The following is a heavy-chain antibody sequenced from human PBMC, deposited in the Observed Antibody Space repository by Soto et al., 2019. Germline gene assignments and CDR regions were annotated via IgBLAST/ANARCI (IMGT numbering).Heavy chain of an antibody. J-gene: IGHJ4*02. CDR3: AKDSSYYYDSSGYFLGADY. Sequence: QVQLVESGGGVVQPGRSLRLSCAASGFTFSSYGMHWVRQAPGKGLEWVAVISYDGSNKYYADSVKGRFTISRDNSKNTLYLQMNSLRAEDTAVYYCAKDSSYYYDSSGYFLGADYWGQGTLVTVSS. CDR1: GFTFSSYG. V-gene: IGHV3-30*18. D-gene: IGHD3-22*01. CDR2: ISYDGSNK.